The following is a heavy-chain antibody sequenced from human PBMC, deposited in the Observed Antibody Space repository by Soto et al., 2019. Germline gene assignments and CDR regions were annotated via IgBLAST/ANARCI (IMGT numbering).Heavy chain of an antibody. J-gene: IGHJ6*02. CDR1: GGSISSSSYY. V-gene: IGHV4-39*01. Sequence: SETLSLTCTVSGGSISSSSYYWGWIRQPPGKGLEWIGSIYYSGSTYYNPSLKSRVTISVDTSKNQFSLKLSSVTAADTAVYYCARHGQYCSGGSCYLPYYYYYGMDVWGQGTTVTVSS. CDR3: ARHGQYCSGGSCYLPYYYYYGMDV. D-gene: IGHD2-15*01. CDR2: IYYSGST.